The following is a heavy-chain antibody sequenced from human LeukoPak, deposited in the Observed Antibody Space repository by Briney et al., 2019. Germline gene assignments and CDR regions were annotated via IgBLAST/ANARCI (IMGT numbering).Heavy chain of an antibody. J-gene: IGHJ6*02. CDR2: IRGKANSYAT. CDR1: GFTFSGSA. Sequence: GGSLRLSCAASGFTFSGSAMHWVRQASGKGLEWVGRIRGKANSYATAYAASVKGRFTISRDDSKNTAYLQINSLKTEDTAVYYCSYGMDVWGPGTTVTVSS. CDR3: SYGMDV. V-gene: IGHV3-73*01.